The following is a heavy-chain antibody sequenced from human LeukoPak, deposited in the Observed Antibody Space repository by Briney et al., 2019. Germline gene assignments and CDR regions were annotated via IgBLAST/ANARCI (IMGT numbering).Heavy chain of an antibody. Sequence: GGSLRLSCAASGLTVSSNYMNWVRQAPGKGLEWASVIYSGGSTYYADSVKGRFTISRDNSKNTLYLQMNSLRAEDTAGYYCARAADSSGYLLAYFDYWGQGTLVTVSS. V-gene: IGHV3-66*01. CDR2: IYSGGST. J-gene: IGHJ4*02. D-gene: IGHD3-22*01. CDR1: GLTVSSNY. CDR3: ARAADSSGYLLAYFDY.